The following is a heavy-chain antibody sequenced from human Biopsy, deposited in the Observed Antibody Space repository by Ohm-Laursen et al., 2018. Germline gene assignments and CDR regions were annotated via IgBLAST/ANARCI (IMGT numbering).Heavy chain of an antibody. D-gene: IGHD3-3*01. J-gene: IGHJ4*02. CDR2: ISPYNGDT. V-gene: IGHV1-18*01. CDR3: ARDRWPHVTLLGLVVFDF. Sequence: SVKVSYKASGYTFTNYGISWVRQAPGQGLEWMGWISPYNGDTDYAQKLQGRVTMTTDTSTSTAYMDLRSLRSDDTAVYYCARDRWPHVTLLGLVVFDFWGQGTLVIVSS. CDR1: GYTFTNYG.